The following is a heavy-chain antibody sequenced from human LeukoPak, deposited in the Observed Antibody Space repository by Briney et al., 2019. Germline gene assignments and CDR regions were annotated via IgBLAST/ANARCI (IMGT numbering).Heavy chain of an antibody. Sequence: GASVKVSCKASGYTFTSYGINWVRQAPGQGPEWMGWISAYNGNTNYAQKLQGRVTMTTDTSTSTAYMELRSLRSDDTAVYYCARARGYSYGYVPYYYYMDVWGKGTTVTISS. CDR3: ARARGYSYGYVPYYYYMDV. V-gene: IGHV1-18*01. CDR2: ISAYNGNT. CDR1: GYTFTSYG. J-gene: IGHJ6*03. D-gene: IGHD5-18*01.